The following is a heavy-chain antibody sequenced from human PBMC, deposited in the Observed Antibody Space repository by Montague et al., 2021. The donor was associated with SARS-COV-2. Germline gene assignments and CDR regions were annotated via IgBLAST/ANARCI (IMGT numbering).Heavy chain of an antibody. CDR2: INHGGST. V-gene: IGHV4-34*01. D-gene: IGHD3-10*01. Sequence: SETLSLTCAVHGGSFSTYSWNWIRQPPGKGLEWIGEINHGGSTKYSPSLKSRLTISADTSKNQFSLKLTSVVAADTAVYYCARLRDGVVPSPILGVGPYYSYYYMDVWGRGTTVTVSS. CDR3: ARLRDGVVPSPILGVGPYYSYYYMDV. CDR1: GGSFSTYS. J-gene: IGHJ6*03.